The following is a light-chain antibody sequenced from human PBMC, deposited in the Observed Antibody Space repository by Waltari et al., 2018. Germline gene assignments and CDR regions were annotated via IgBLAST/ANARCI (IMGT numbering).Light chain of an antibody. Sequence: DIQMTQSPSTLSASVGDRVPITCRASQSVSSWLEWYQQKPGKAPKLLLYKAASLESGVPSRFSGSGSETEFTLTISSLQPDDFGTYYCHQYSSYSWTFGQGTKVEIK. V-gene: IGKV1-5*03. J-gene: IGKJ1*01. CDR3: HQYSSYSWT. CDR1: QSVSSW. CDR2: KAA.